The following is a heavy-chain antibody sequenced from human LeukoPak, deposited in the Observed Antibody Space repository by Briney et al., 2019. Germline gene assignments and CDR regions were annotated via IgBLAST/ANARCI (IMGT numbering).Heavy chain of an antibody. Sequence: PSQTLSLTCTVSGGSISSYYWSWIRQPPGKGLEWIGYIYYSGSTNYNPSLKSRVTISVDTSKNQFSLKLSSVTAADTAVYYCAGASYDSSGVHWGQGTLVTVSS. CDR2: IYYSGST. V-gene: IGHV4-59*01. J-gene: IGHJ4*02. CDR3: AGASYDSSGVH. CDR1: GGSISSYY. D-gene: IGHD3-22*01.